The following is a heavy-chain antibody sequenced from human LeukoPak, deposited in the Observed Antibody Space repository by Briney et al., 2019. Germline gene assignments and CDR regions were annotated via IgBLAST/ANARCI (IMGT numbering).Heavy chain of an antibody. Sequence: ASVKVSCKASGYTFTGYYMHWVRQAPGQGLEWMGWINPNSGGTNYAQKFQGRVTMTRDTSISTAYMELSRLRSDDTAVYYCARFAMYCLPDYFDYWGQGTLVTVSS. CDR3: ARFAMYCLPDYFDY. CDR1: GYTFTGYY. V-gene: IGHV1-2*02. CDR2: INPNSGGT. D-gene: IGHD2-15*01. J-gene: IGHJ4*02.